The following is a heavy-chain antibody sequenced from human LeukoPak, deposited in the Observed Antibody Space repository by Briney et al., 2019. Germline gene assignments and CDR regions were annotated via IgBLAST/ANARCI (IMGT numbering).Heavy chain of an antibody. D-gene: IGHD6-13*01. Sequence: GGSLRLSCAASGFTFSSYAMSWVRQAPGKGLEWVSAISGSGGSTYYADSVKGRFTISRHNSKNTLYLQMNSLRAEDTAVYYCARDGGAAAGPDYWGQGTLVTVSS. CDR1: GFTFSSYA. J-gene: IGHJ4*02. CDR2: ISGSGGST. V-gene: IGHV3-23*01. CDR3: ARDGGAAAGPDY.